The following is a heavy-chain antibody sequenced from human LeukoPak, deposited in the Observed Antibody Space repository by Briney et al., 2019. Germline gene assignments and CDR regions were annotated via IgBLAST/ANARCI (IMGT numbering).Heavy chain of an antibody. CDR3: ARARVITFGGGYYFDY. Sequence: GGSLRLSCAASGFTLTSYTMNWVRQAPGKGLEWISYISSSSSTISYADSVKGRFTISRDNAKNSLYLQMNSLRAEDTAVYYCARARVITFGGGYYFDYWGQGTLVTVSS. CDR2: ISSSSSTI. V-gene: IGHV3-48*01. D-gene: IGHD3-16*01. CDR1: GFTLTSYT. J-gene: IGHJ4*02.